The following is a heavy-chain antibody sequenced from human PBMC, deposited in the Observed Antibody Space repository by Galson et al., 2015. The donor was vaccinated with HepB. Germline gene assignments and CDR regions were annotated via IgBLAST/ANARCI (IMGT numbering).Heavy chain of an antibody. CDR3: ARHADLPSSGWSYFDY. CDR2: IHYTGTP. D-gene: IGHD6-19*01. Sequence: EPLSLTCTVSGGSISSGRNYWGWIRQPPGKGLEWIGSIHYTGTPYYNPSHRSRLTISVDTSQSQFSLKLSSVPAADTALYYCARHADLPSSGWSYFDYWGQGTLVTVSS. J-gene: IGHJ4*02. V-gene: IGHV4-39*01. CDR1: GGSISSGRNY.